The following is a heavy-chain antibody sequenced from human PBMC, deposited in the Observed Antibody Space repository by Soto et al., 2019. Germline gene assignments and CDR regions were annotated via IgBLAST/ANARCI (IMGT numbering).Heavy chain of an antibody. J-gene: IGHJ4*02. V-gene: IGHV3-30*18. Sequence: QVQLVESGGGVVQPGRSLRLSCAASGFTFSSYGMHWVRQAPGKGLEWVAVISHDGSNKYYADSVKGRFTISRDNSKNTLYLQMNSLRAEDTAVYYCANWEGIDYWGQGTLVTVSA. CDR1: GFTFSSYG. CDR3: ANWEGIDY. CDR2: ISHDGSNK. D-gene: IGHD1-26*01.